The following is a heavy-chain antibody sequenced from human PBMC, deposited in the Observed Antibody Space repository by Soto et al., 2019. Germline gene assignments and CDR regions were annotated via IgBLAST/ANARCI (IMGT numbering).Heavy chain of an antibody. V-gene: IGHV4-59*01. CDR1: GGSISSYY. Sequence: PSETLSLTCTVSGGSISSYYWSWIRQPPGKGLEWIGYIYYSGSTNYNPSLKSRVTISVDTSKNQFSLKLSSVTAADTAVYYCARDGASSGFLGYWGQGTLVTVSS. D-gene: IGHD3-22*01. J-gene: IGHJ4*02. CDR2: IYYSGST. CDR3: ARDGASSGFLGY.